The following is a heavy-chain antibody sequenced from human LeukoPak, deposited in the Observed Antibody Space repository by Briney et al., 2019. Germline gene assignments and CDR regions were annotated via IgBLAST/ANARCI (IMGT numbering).Heavy chain of an antibody. D-gene: IGHD1-26*01. CDR3: AKWGRSPGSYSSWFDP. J-gene: IGHJ5*02. V-gene: IGHV4-30-4*08. Sequence: PSETLSLTCTVSGDSRSSGDYFWNWIRQSPGRGLEWIGYIYYSGSTYYNPSLKSRVSISVDKSKNQFSLKLSSVTAADTAVYYCAKWGRSPGSYSSWFDPWGQGTLVTVSS. CDR1: GDSRSSGDYF. CDR2: IYYSGST.